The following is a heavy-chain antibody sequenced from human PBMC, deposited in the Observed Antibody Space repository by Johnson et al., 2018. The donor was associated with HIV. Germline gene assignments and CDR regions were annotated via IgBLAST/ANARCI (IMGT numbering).Heavy chain of an antibody. D-gene: IGHD5-12*01. Sequence: QVQLVESGGGVVQPRGSLRLSCAASGFTFSRYGMHWVRQAPGKGLEWVAFIRYDGSNEYYAHPVQGRFTISRDTSKNSLDLQMNSLRAEDTAVYYCAKDRPRGGSSGMGGAFDIWGQGTMVTVSS. V-gene: IGHV3-30*02. CDR2: IRYDGSNE. CDR3: AKDRPRGGSSGMGGAFDI. J-gene: IGHJ3*02. CDR1: GFTFSRYG.